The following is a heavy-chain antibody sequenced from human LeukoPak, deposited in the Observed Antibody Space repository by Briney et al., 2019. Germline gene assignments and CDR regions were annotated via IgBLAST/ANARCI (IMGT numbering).Heavy chain of an antibody. V-gene: IGHV3-48*04. CDR2: ISSTSSAI. CDR1: GFTFSSYS. CDR3: ARGVVPAAMPYNYYYYYGMDV. D-gene: IGHD2-2*01. Sequence: GSLRLSCAASGFTFSSYSMNWVRQAPGKGLEWLSYISSTSSAIYYADSLKGRFTISRDNAKNSLYLQMNSLRAEDTAVYYCARGVVPAAMPYNYYYYYGMDVWGQGTTVTVSS. J-gene: IGHJ6*02.